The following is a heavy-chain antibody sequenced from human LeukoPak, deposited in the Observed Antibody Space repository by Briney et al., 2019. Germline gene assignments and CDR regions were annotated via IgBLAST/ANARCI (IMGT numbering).Heavy chain of an antibody. CDR3: ARDREQLVREFDY. J-gene: IGHJ4*02. D-gene: IGHD6-13*01. CDR2: IKQDGSEK. V-gene: IGHV3-7*01. Sequence: GGSLRLSCAASGFTFSSYWMSWVRQAPGKGLEWVASIKQDGSEKYYVDSVKGRFTISRDNAKNSLYLLMNSLRAEDTSVYYCARDREQLVREFDYWGQGTLVTVSS. CDR1: GFTFSSYW.